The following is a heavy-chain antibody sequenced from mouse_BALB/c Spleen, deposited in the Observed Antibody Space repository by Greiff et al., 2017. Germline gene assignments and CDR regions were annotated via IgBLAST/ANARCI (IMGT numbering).Heavy chain of an antibody. CDR3: ARARSTMITTGAWFAY. J-gene: IGHJ3*01. CDR1: GFTFSSYA. V-gene: IGHV5-9-4*01. CDR2: ISSGGSYT. Sequence: DVHLVESGGGLVKPGGSLKLSCAASGFTFSSYAMSWVRQSPEKRLEWVAEISSGGSYTYYPDTVTGRFTISRDNAKNTLYLEMSSLRSEDTAMYYCARARSTMITTGAWFAYWGQGTLVTVSA. D-gene: IGHD2-4*01.